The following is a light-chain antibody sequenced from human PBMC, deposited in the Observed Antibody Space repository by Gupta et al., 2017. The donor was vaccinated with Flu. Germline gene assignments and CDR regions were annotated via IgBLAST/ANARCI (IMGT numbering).Light chain of an antibody. CDR2: DGR. CDR3: QVWGGSSAHPFV. J-gene: IGLJ1*01. Sequence: KPATIPCAGTNIGPKSVHWYQQKPGLAPVLVVYDGRDRPSGIPERFSGSISGNTATLTISRVEAGDEADYYCQVWGGSSAHPFVFGTGTKVTVL. CDR1: NIGPKS. V-gene: IGLV3-21*03.